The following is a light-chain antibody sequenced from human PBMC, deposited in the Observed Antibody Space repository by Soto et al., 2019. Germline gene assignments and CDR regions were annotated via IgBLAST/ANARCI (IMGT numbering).Light chain of an antibody. Sequence: EIVLTQSPGTLSLSPGERATLSCRASQSVTSSYLAWYQQKSGQAPRLLIFGASSRATGIPDRFSGSGSGTDFTLTISRLEPEDFAVYYCQQYGSSPGTFGQGTKVEIK. CDR3: QQYGSSPGT. V-gene: IGKV3-20*01. CDR1: QSVTSSY. CDR2: GAS. J-gene: IGKJ1*01.